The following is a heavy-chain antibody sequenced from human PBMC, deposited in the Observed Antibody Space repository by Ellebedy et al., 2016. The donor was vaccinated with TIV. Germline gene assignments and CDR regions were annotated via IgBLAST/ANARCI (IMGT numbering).Heavy chain of an antibody. CDR1: GFTFSSYA. V-gene: IGHV3-30*04. CDR3: ARDAAALDY. J-gene: IGHJ4*03. Sequence: GGSLRLSCAASGFTFSSYAMHWVRQAPGKGLEWVAVISYDGSNKYYADSVKGRFTISRDNSKNTLYLQMNSLRAEDTAVYYCARDAAALDYWGQGTTVTVSS. CDR2: ISYDGSNK. D-gene: IGHD6-6*01.